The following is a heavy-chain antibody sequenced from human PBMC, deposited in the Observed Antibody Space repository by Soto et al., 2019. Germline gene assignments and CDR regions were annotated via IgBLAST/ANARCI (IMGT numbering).Heavy chain of an antibody. V-gene: IGHV3-15*01. CDR1: GFTFSNAW. Sequence: EVQLVNSGGGLVKPGGSLRLSCAGSGFTFSNAWMSWVRRAPGKGLEWVGRIKSDAYGGAIDYAAPVNARFTISTDDSNNTLLLQMNTLSAEDTAVSSCATPQGRREPPTIDFWGQGSPVIVSS. CDR2: IKSDAYGGAI. CDR3: ATPQGRREPPTIDF. J-gene: IGHJ4*02.